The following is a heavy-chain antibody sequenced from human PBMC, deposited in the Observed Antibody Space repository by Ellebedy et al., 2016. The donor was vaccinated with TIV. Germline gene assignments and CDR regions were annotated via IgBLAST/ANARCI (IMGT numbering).Heavy chain of an antibody. Sequence: SETLSLTCIVSGDSISSYYWNWIRQPPGKGLEWIGYIYYGSTNYNPSLRSRVTMSLDTSKKQHSLNLSSVTAADTAVYYCARGGIGVGADYWGQGTLVTVSS. J-gene: IGHJ4*02. CDR3: ARGGIGVGADY. D-gene: IGHD1-26*01. V-gene: IGHV4-59*08. CDR2: IYYGST. CDR1: GDSISSYY.